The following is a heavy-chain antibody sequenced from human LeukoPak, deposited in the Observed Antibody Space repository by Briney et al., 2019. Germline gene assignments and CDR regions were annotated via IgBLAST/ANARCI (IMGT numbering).Heavy chain of an antibody. CDR3: IATTGRGAFGS. V-gene: IGHV3-7*01. CDR2: TNEAGGDK. CDR1: GFTFSDFW. J-gene: IGHJ4*02. Sequence: GGSLRLSCAASGFTFSDFWMSWVRQAPGKGLECVASTNEAGGDKYYVDSVKGRFTISGDNSKNSLSLQMNSLTAEDTAIYCAIATTGRGAFGSWGQGTLVSVSS. D-gene: IGHD6-13*01.